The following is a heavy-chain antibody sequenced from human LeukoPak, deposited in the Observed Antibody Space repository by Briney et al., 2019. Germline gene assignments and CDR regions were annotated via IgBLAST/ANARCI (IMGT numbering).Heavy chain of an antibody. J-gene: IGHJ4*02. CDR3: ARGPQWLVRFDY. V-gene: IGHV3-30-3*01. CDR2: ISYDGSNK. D-gene: IGHD6-19*01. Sequence: GGSLRLSCAASGFTFSSYAMHWVRQAPGKGLEWVAVISYDGSNKYYADSVKGRFTISRDNSKNTLYLQMNSLRAEDTAVYYCARGPQWLVRFDYWGQGTLVTVSS. CDR1: GFTFSSYA.